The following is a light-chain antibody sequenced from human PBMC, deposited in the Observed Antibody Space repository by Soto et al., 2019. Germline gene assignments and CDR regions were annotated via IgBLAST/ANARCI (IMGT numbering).Light chain of an antibody. CDR1: SSDVGGYNY. CDR2: EVS. CDR3: SSYSGTNYHEG. J-gene: IGLJ1*01. V-gene: IGLV2-8*01. Sequence: QSALTQPPSASGSFGQSVTISCTGTSSDVGGYNYVSWNQQHPGKAPKLIIYEVSERPSGVPDRFSGSKSGNTASLTVSGLQADDEADYYCSSYSGTNYHEGFGTGTKVTVL.